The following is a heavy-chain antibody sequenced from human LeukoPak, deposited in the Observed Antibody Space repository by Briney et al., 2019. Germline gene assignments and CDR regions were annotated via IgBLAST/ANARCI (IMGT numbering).Heavy chain of an antibody. V-gene: IGHV1-8*01. CDR2: MNPNSGNT. CDR3: ARRTRKGNWFDP. J-gene: IGHJ5*02. CDR1: GYTFTCYD. Sequence: ASVKVSCKASGYTFTCYDINWVRQATGQGLEWMGWMNPNSGNTGYAQKLQGRVTMTRNTSISTAYMELSSLRSEDTAVYYCARRTRKGNWFDPWGQGTLVTVSS.